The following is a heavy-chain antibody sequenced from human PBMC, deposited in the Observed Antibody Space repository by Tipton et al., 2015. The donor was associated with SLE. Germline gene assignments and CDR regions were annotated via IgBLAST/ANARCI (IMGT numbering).Heavy chain of an antibody. D-gene: IGHD3-10*01. CDR2: IYIRGST. V-gene: IGHV4-4*09. CDR1: GGSISSYY. Sequence: TLSLTCTVSGGSISSYYWSWIRQPPGKGLEWIGYIYIRGSTNYNPSLKRRVTISVDTSKNHFSLRLSSVTAADTAVYYCARFRVDTDSFPFDFWSQGSLVTVSS. J-gene: IGHJ4*02. CDR3: ARFRVDTDSFPFDF.